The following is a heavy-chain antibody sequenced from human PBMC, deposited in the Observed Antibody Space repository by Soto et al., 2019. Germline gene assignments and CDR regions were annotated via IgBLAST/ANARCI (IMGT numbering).Heavy chain of an antibody. D-gene: IGHD2-15*01. V-gene: IGHV3-21*01. Sequence: GFLRLSCAASGFSLSSDSMNWVRQAPGKGLEWVSSISSSSSYIYYADSVKGRFTISRDNAKNSLYLQMNRLRAEDTAVYYCARDQEGIVVVVGGAFDIWGQGTMVTVSS. CDR1: GFSLSSDS. J-gene: IGHJ3*02. CDR3: ARDQEGIVVVVGGAFDI. CDR2: ISSSSSYI.